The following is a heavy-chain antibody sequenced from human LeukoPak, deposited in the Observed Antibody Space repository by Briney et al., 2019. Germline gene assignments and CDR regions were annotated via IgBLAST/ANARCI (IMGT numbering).Heavy chain of an antibody. V-gene: IGHV1-18*01. Sequence: ASVKVSCKASGYTFTSYGISWARQAPGQGLEWMGWISAYNGNTNYAQKLQGRVTMTTDTSTSTAYMELRSLRSDDTAVYYCARSATMTTVTTMGYWGQGTLVTVSS. CDR1: GYTFTSYG. CDR3: ARSATMTTVTTMGY. J-gene: IGHJ4*02. CDR2: ISAYNGNT. D-gene: IGHD4-17*01.